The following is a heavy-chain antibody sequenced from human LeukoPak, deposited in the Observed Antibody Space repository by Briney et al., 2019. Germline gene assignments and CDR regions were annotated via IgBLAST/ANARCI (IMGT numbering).Heavy chain of an antibody. J-gene: IGHJ4*02. CDR3: AKDFYGSGSGLLGY. V-gene: IGHV3-30*02. CDR1: GFTFSSYG. Sequence: GGSLRLSCAASGFTFSSYGMHWVRQAPGKGLEWVAFIRYDGSNKYYAVSVKGRFTISRDNSKNKLYLQMNSLRAEDTAVYYCAKDFYGSGSGLLGYWGQGTLVTVSS. CDR2: IRYDGSNK. D-gene: IGHD3-10*01.